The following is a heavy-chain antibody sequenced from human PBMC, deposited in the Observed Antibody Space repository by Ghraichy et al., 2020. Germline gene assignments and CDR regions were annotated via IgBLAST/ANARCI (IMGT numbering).Heavy chain of an antibody. Sequence: GGSLRLSCAASGFTFSRYSMTWVRQAPGKGLEWVSSISRSSSYIYYVDSLKGRFTISRDNAKNSLYLQMNSLRAEDTAVYYCARGGLANWFDPWGQGTLVTVSS. V-gene: IGHV3-21*01. CDR3: ARGGLANWFDP. J-gene: IGHJ5*02. CDR2: ISRSSSYI. CDR1: GFTFSRYS.